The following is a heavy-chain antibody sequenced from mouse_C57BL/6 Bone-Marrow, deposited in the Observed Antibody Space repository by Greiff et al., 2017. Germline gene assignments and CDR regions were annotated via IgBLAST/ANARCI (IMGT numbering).Heavy chain of an antibody. J-gene: IGHJ3*01. D-gene: IGHD6-1*01. Sequence: QVQLQQPGAELVRPGTSVKLSCKASGYTFTSYWMHWVKQRPGQGLEWIGVIDPSDSYTNYNQKFKGKAKLTVDTSSSTAYMQLSSLTAVVSAVYYCASASGTWFAYWGQGTLVTVSA. V-gene: IGHV1-59*01. CDR2: IDPSDSYT. CDR1: GYTFTSYW. CDR3: ASASGTWFAY.